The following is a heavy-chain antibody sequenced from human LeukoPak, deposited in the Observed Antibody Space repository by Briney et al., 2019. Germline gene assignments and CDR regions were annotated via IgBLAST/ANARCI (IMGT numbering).Heavy chain of an antibody. CDR1: GYTFTSYG. V-gene: IGHV1-18*01. Sequence: ASVKVSCKASGYTFTSYGITWVRQAPGQGLEWMGWISAYNGNTNYAQKLQGRVTMTTDTATSTAYMELRSLRSDDTAVYYCARAFVEWLLYDWGQGTLVTVSS. CDR3: ARAFVEWLLYD. D-gene: IGHD3-3*01. J-gene: IGHJ4*02. CDR2: ISAYNGNT.